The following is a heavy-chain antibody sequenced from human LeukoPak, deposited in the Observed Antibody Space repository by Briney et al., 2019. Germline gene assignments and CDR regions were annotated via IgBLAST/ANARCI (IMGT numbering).Heavy chain of an antibody. CDR1: GGSVRSGTYY. V-gene: IGHV4-61*01. CDR3: ARASGSPHDVAFDI. Sequence: SETLSLTCAVSGGSVRSGTYYWSWVRQPPGKGLEWIGYMFYTGSTNYNPSLKSRVSTSLDTSKNQFSLKLTSMTAADTAVYFCARASGSPHDVAFDIWGQGTMVTVSS. J-gene: IGHJ3*02. D-gene: IGHD3-10*01. CDR2: MFYTGST.